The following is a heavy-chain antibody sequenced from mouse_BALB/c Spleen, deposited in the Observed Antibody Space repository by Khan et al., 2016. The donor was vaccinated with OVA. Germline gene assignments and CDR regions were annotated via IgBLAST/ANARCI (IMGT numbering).Heavy chain of an antibody. CDR1: GYTFTNYG. CDR3: ARGSSSAMDY. J-gene: IGHJ4*01. Sequence: QIQLVQSGPELKKPGETVKISCKASGYTFTNYGMNWVKQAPGKGLKWMGWIYTYTGEPTYADDFKGRFAFSLESSASTAYLQINNLTNEDTATLCCARGSSSAMDYWGQGTSVTVSS. CDR2: IYTYTGEP. V-gene: IGHV9-3-1*01. D-gene: IGHD1-1*01.